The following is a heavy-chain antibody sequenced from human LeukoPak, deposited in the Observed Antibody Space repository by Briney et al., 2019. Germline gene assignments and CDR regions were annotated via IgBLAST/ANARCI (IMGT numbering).Heavy chain of an antibody. V-gene: IGHV3-21*01. D-gene: IGHD6-13*01. Sequence: PGGSLRLSCAASGFTFSSYAMSWVRQAPGKGLEWVSSISSSSSYIYYADSVKGRFTISRDNAKNSLYLQMNSLRAEDTAVYYCARAGIAAPEGDYWGQGTLVTVSS. CDR3: ARAGIAAPEGDY. CDR2: ISSSSSYI. CDR1: GFTFSSYA. J-gene: IGHJ4*02.